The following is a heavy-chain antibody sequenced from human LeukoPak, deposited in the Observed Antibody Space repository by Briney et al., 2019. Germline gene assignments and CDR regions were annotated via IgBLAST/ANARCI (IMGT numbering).Heavy chain of an antibody. V-gene: IGHV4-39*07. CDR3: ARVSDGSSGYFPDY. Sequence: SETLSLTCTVSGDSISSSSYYWGWIRQPPGKGLEWIGSFYYSGSTYYNPSLKSRVTISVDTSKNQFSLKLSSVTAADTAVYYCARVSDGSSGYFPDYWGQGTLVTVSS. CDR2: FYYSGST. J-gene: IGHJ4*02. D-gene: IGHD3-22*01. CDR1: GDSISSSSYY.